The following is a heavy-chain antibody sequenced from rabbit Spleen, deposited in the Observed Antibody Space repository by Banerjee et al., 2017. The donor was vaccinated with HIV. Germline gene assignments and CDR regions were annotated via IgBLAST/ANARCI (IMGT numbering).Heavy chain of an antibody. V-gene: IGHV1S40*01. CDR1: GVAFSFSSY. CDR2: IEVGSSDFT. CDR3: ARDTSSSFSSYGMDL. Sequence: EESGGGLVKPGASLTLTCTASGVAFSFSSYMCWVRQAPGKGLEWIACIEVGSSDFTYFATWAKGRFTISKTSSTTVTLQVTRLTAADTATYFCARDTSSSFSSYGMDLWGPGTLVTVS. D-gene: IGHD1-1*01. J-gene: IGHJ6*01.